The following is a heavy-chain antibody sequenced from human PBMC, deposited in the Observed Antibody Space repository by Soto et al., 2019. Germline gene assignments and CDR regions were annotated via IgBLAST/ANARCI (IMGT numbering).Heavy chain of an antibody. Sequence: ASVKVSCKASGYTFTSYYMHWVRQAPGQGLEWMGIINPSGGSTSYAQKFQGRVTMTRDTSTSTVYMELSSLRSEDTAVYYCAKKAAAGTSSYYYGMDVWGQGTTVTVSS. CDR2: INPSGGST. CDR3: AKKAAAGTSSYYYGMDV. D-gene: IGHD6-13*01. J-gene: IGHJ6*02. V-gene: IGHV1-46*01. CDR1: GYTFTSYY.